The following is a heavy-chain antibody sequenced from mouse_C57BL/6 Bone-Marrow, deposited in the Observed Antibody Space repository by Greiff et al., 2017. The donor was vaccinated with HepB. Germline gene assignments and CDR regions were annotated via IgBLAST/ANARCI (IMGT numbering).Heavy chain of an antibody. Sequence: EVQLQQSGPVLVKPGASVKMSCKASGYTFTDYYMNWVKQSHGKSLEWIGVINPYNGGTSYNQKFKGKATLTVDKSSSTAYMELNSLTSEDSAVYYCARSTVSYWYFDVWGTGTTVTVSS. CDR3: ARSTVSYWYFDV. CDR2: INPYNGGT. J-gene: IGHJ1*03. CDR1: GYTFTDYY. V-gene: IGHV1-19*01. D-gene: IGHD1-1*01.